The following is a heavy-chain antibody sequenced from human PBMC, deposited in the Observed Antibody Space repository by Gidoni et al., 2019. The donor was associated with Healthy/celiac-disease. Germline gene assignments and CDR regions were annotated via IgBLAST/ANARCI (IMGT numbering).Heavy chain of an antibody. V-gene: IGHV4-34*01. D-gene: IGHD6-6*01. CDR2: INHSGST. Sequence: QVQLQQWGAGLLKPSETLSLTCAVYGGSFSGYYWSWIRQPPGKGWEWIGEINHSGSTNYNPSLKSRVTISVDTSKNQFSLKLSSVTAADTAVYYCARGSIAARPFDPWGQGTLVTVSS. CDR1: GGSFSGYY. CDR3: ARGSIAARPFDP. J-gene: IGHJ5*02.